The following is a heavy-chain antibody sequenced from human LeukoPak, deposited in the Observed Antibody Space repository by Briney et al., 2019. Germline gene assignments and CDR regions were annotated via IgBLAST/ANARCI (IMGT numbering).Heavy chain of an antibody. J-gene: IGHJ3*02. CDR2: IRSRDGIV. D-gene: IGHD3-16*01. Sequence: GGSLILSCVASGFTFNAYSMNWARQAPGKGLEWISYIRSRDGIVSYADSVKGRFTLSTDTAKSSLFLQMNGLSADDTAVYYCVRDYVYAFDIWGQGTMVTVS. CDR3: VRDYVYAFDI. V-gene: IGHV3-48*01. CDR1: GFTFNAYS.